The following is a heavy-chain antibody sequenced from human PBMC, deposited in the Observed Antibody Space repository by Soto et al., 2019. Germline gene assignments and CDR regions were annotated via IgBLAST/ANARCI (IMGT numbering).Heavy chain of an antibody. CDR1: GFTFSDHY. Sequence: EVQLVESGGGLAQPGGSPRLSCAASGFTFSDHYMDWVRQAPGKGLEWVGRTRNKANGYTTEYAASVKGRFIISRDDSKDSLYLEMNSLKTEDTAVYYCARGGIGSVIYYPVGYYYYHMDVWGKGTTVTVSS. V-gene: IGHV3-72*01. D-gene: IGHD3-10*01. CDR3: ARGGIGSVIYYPVGYYYYHMDV. CDR2: TRNKANGYTT. J-gene: IGHJ6*03.